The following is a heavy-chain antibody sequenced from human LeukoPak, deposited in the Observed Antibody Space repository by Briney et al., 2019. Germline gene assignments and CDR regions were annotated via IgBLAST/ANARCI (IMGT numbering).Heavy chain of an antibody. CDR1: GDSTSSYY. CDR2: VHTSGST. Sequence: SSGTLSLTCTVSGDSTSSYYWTWIRQPAGKGLEWIGRVHTSGSTNYNPSLKSRVTMSVEASKNQVSLWLSSATAADTAVYYCAGVGKRGYSFGYVRSDAFDIWGQGTTVTVSS. D-gene: IGHD5-18*01. V-gene: IGHV4-4*07. CDR3: AGVGKRGYSFGYVRSDAFDI. J-gene: IGHJ3*02.